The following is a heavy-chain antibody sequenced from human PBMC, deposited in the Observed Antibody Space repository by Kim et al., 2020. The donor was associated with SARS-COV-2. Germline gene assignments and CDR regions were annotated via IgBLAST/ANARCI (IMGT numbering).Heavy chain of an antibody. D-gene: IGHD2-15*01. CDR2: ISSNGGST. J-gene: IGHJ3*02. CDR3: VKGPPRGSPLAASAFDI. CDR1: GFTFSSYA. V-gene: IGHV3-64D*09. Sequence: GGSLRLSCSASGFTFSSYAMHWVRQAPGKGLEYVSAISSNGGSTYYADSVKGRFTISRDNSKNTLYLQMSSLRAEDTAVYYCVKGPPRGSPLAASAFDIWGQGTMVTVSS.